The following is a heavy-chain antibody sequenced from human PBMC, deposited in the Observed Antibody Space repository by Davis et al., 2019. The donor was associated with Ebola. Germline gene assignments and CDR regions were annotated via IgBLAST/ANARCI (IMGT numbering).Heavy chain of an antibody. CDR2: IWYDGSRK. CDR1: GFNFRSYG. D-gene: IGHD4-23*01. J-gene: IGHJ4*02. V-gene: IGHV3-33*06. CDR3: ANLDYGDNSGFDY. Sequence: GESLKISCAASGFNFRSYGMHWVRQAPDKGLEWVAVIWYDGSRKYYGDSVKGRFTISRDNSKNTLYLQMNSLRAEDTAVYYCANLDYGDNSGFDYWGQGTLVTVSS.